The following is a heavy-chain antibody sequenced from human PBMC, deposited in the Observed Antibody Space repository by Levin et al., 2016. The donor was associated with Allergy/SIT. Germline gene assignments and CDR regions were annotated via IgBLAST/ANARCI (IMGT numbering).Heavy chain of an antibody. J-gene: IGHJ4*02. CDR3: AAAMGRRSGVDY. Sequence: SETLSLTCTVSGDSINRYYWSWIRQPPGKGLEWIGHIYQTGSTNYNPSLRSRVTISRDMSQNHYSLKLTSVTAADTAVYYCAAAMGRRSGVDYWGQGILVTVSS. CDR2: IYQTGST. D-gene: IGHD3-10*01. CDR1: GDSINRYY. V-gene: IGHV4-59*01.